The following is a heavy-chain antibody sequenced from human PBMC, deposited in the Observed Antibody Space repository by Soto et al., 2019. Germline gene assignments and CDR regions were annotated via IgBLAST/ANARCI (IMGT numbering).Heavy chain of an antibody. Sequence: SVKVSCKASGGTFSSYAISWVRQAPGQGLEWMGGIIPIFGTANYAQKFQGRVTITADESTSTAYMEMSSLRAEDTAVFYCARLYRHIAARPLGRYMDVWGKGTTVTVSS. CDR1: GGTFSSYA. CDR2: IIPIFGTA. CDR3: ARLYRHIAARPLGRYMDV. J-gene: IGHJ6*03. D-gene: IGHD6-6*01. V-gene: IGHV1-69*13.